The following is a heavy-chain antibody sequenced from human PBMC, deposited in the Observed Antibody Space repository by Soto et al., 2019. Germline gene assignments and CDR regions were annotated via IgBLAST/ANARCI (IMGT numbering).Heavy chain of an antibody. Sequence: PGGSLRLSCAASGFTVSSNYMSWVRQAPGKGLEWVSVIYSGGSTYYADSVKGRFTISRDNSKNTLYLQMNSLRAEDTAVYYCARGIAVAGIHYYYYGMDVWGQGTTVTVSS. CDR2: IYSGGST. D-gene: IGHD6-19*01. V-gene: IGHV3-53*01. CDR3: ARGIAVAGIHYYYYGMDV. J-gene: IGHJ6*02. CDR1: GFTVSSNY.